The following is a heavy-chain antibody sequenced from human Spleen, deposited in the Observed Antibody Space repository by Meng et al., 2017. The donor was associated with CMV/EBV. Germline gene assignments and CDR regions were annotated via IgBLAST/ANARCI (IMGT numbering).Heavy chain of an antibody. CDR1: GFTFNTYA. V-gene: IGHV3-23*01. CDR2: ISTSGGTT. D-gene: IGHD3-3*02. CDR3: ARDYTFMAAAVDV. J-gene: IGHJ6*02. Sequence: GESLKISCAASGFTFNTYAMSWVRQAPGRGLEWVSGISTSGGTTYYADSVKGRFTISRDNSKNTLYLYINSLRIEDTAVFHCARDYTFMAAAVDVWGQGTAVTVSS.